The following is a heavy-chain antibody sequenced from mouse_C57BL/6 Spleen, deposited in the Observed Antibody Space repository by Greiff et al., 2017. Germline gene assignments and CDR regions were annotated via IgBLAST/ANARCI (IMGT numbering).Heavy chain of an antibody. V-gene: IGHV1-42*01. CDR3: ARSRGNYFDY. CDR1: GYSFTGYY. CDR2: INPSTGGT. J-gene: IGHJ2*01. Sequence: EVMLVESGPELVKPGASVKISCKASGYSFTGYYMNWVKQSPEKSLEWIGEINPSTGGTTYNQKFKAKATLTVDKSSSTAYMQLKSLTSEDSAVYYCARSRGNYFDYWGQGTTLTVSS.